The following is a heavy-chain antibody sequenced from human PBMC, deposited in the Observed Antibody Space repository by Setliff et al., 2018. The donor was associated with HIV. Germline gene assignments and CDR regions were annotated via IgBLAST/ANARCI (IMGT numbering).Heavy chain of an antibody. Sequence: SVKVSCKTSGGSFRTSVISWVRQAPGQGLEWVGGILPFLGMGDFAQKFQGRVTITADESTSIAYMELSGLRSDDTAIYYCAASQNSYSYLGYYYYNVDVWGQGTTVTVSS. V-gene: IGHV1-69*10. J-gene: IGHJ6*02. CDR2: ILPFLGMG. D-gene: IGHD3-16*01. CDR1: GGSFRTSV. CDR3: AASQNSYSYLGYYYYNVDV.